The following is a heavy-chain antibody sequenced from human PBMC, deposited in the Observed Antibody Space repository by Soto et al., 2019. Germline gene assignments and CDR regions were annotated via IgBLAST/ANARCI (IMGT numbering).Heavy chain of an antibody. D-gene: IGHD3-3*01. CDR3: PTVLPPAHSCFDY. CDR1: GFTFSNVW. J-gene: IGHJ4*02. V-gene: IGHV3-15*01. Sequence: PGGSLRRSCAASGFTFSNVWLSWVRQGPGKGLEWLGRIKSRTENETTDYASPARGRFIISRDDSKNMLYLQLNSLKSEDTGVYHCPTVLPPAHSCFDYWGKAPPVTVSS. CDR2: IKSRTENETT.